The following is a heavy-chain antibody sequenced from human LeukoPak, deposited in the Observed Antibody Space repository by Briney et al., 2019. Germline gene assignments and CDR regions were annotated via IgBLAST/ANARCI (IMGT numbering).Heavy chain of an antibody. V-gene: IGHV3-23*01. J-gene: IGHJ6*03. CDR2: ISGSGGST. CDR3: AKGNTIFYYYYMGV. D-gene: IGHD3-3*01. CDR1: GFTFSTYA. Sequence: GGSLRLSCAASGFTFSTYAMSWVRQAPGKGLEWVSAISGSGGSTYYADSVKGRFTISRDNSKNTLYLQMNSLRAEDTAVYYCAKGNTIFYYYYMGVWGKGTTVTVSS.